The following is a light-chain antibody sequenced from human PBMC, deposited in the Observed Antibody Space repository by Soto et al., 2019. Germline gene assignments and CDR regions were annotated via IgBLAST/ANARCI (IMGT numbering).Light chain of an antibody. CDR2: GAS. Sequence: EILMTQAPATLTVSLGGTATCSCRASPFVSSDVAWYQQKPGQAPRLLSYGASTRATGIPDRFSGNGSGTEFTLTSRSVQSEDCAIYYRQQHKTGTSLTFGQGTKVGLK. CDR3: QQHKTGTSLT. V-gene: IGKV3-15*01. J-gene: IGKJ1*01. CDR1: PFVSSD.